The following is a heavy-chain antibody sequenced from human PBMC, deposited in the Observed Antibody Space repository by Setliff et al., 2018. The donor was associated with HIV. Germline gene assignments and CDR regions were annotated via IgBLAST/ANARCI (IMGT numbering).Heavy chain of an antibody. V-gene: IGHV1-18*01. CDR1: GYTFTNYG. CDR2: IGAKNDNT. D-gene: IGHD2-2*01. CDR3: ARPAATWDFDY. Sequence: ASVKVSCKASGYTFTNYGITWVRQAPGHGLEWMGWIGAKNDNTNYARQFQGRVTMTTDTSTNTVYMELRSLTSDDTAVHYCARPAATWDFDYWGQGTLVTVSS. J-gene: IGHJ4*02.